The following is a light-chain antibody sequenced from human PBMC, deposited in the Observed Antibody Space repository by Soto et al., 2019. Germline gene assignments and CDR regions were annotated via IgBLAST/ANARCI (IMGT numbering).Light chain of an antibody. CDR1: QSLGRRY. CDR2: DTS. Sequence: VVLTQSPGTLSLSPGERATLSCRASQSLGRRYLAWYQQKPGQAPRLLIYDTSDRASDIPDRFSGSGSGTDFSLTISRLVAEDSAVYYCQHQGTFGGGTKVESK. CDR3: QHQGT. V-gene: IGKV3-20*01. J-gene: IGKJ4*01.